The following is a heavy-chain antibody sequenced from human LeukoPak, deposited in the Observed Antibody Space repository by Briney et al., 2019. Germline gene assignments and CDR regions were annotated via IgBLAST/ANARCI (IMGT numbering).Heavy chain of an antibody. CDR1: GFTFSSYW. CDR3: AKGYCSGTSCYSGLD. CDR2: IKQDGSEK. V-gene: IGHV3-7*01. J-gene: IGHJ4*02. Sequence: GGSLRLSCAASGFTFSSYWMSWVRQAPGKGLEWVANIKQDGSEKYYVDSVKGRFTISRDNAKNSLYLQMNSLRAEDTAVYYCAKGYCSGTSCYSGLDWGQGTLVTVSS. D-gene: IGHD2-2*01.